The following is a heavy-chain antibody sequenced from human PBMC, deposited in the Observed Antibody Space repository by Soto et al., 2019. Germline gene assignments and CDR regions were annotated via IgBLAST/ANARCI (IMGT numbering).Heavy chain of an antibody. V-gene: IGHV4-34*01. CDR2: VTHSGTT. Sequence: QVQIQQWGAGLLRPSETLLLTCAVSRGSFRGYFWTWVRQVPGKGLEWIGEVTHSGTTNYNRALESRVTISGDTSKNQLSLKFISVSAADTAVYYCARGGGSLGMDVWGQGTTVTVSS. CDR3: ARGGGSLGMDV. D-gene: IGHD5-12*01. J-gene: IGHJ6*02. CDR1: RGSFRGYF.